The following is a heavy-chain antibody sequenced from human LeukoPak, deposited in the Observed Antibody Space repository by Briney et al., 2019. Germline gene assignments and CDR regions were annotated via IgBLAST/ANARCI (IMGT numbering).Heavy chain of an antibody. V-gene: IGHV3-30-3*01. CDR1: GFTFSSYA. CDR2: ISYDGSNK. CDR3: ARVVPAATQA. D-gene: IGHD2-2*01. Sequence: GRSLRLSCAASGFTFSSYAMHWVRQAPGKGLEWVAVISYDGSNKYYADSVKGRFTISRDNSKNTLYLQMNSLRAEDTAVYYCARVVPAATQAWGQGTLVTVSS. J-gene: IGHJ5*02.